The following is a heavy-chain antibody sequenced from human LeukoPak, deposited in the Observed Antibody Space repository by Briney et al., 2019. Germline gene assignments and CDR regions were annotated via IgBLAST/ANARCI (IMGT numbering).Heavy chain of an antibody. V-gene: IGHV4-59*01. CDR3: AGSYHYYMDV. CDR1: GGSISNYY. CDR2: ISYIGST. J-gene: IGHJ6*03. Sequence: SETLSLTCTVSGGSISNYYWSWVRQPPGKGLEWIGYISYIGSTKYNPSLKSRVTISEDASKKQFSLKLSSVTAADTAVYYCAGSYHYYMDVWGKGTTVTVSS.